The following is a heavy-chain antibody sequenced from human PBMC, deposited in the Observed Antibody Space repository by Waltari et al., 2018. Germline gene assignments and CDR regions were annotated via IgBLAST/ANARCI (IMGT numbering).Heavy chain of an antibody. V-gene: IGHV1-2*07. Sequence: QVVLVQSGAEVKKPGASVKVSCKASGYIFINYYLHWGRQAPGQGPEWMGWVNPDTGNAKYAHKFWGRVTMTWDTSSNTAFMDLRDLKSDDTAVYYCVRDRTTVAARPGDYWGQGTLVTVSS. CDR2: VNPDTGNA. D-gene: IGHD6-6*01. CDR3: VRDRTTVAARPGDY. J-gene: IGHJ4*02. CDR1: GYIFINYY.